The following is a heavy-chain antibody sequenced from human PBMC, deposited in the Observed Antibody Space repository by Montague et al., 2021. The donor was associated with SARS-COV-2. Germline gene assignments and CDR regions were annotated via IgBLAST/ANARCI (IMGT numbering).Heavy chain of an antibody. CDR2: INHSGTA. CDR1: GGSFSVYY. J-gene: IGHJ3*01. CDR3: AKEREVVRAARTLVAFDL. V-gene: IGHV4-34*01. D-gene: IGHD2-2*01. Sequence: SETLSLTCAVYGGSFSVYYWSWLRQSPGSGLEWIAEINHSGTANHNPSLKSRVSISVDTSKNQFTLKLTSVTAADTAMYYCAKEREVVRAARTLVAFDLWGQGTMVTVSS.